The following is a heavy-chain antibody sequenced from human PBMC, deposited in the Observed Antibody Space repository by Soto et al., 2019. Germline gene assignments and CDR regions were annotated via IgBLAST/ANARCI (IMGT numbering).Heavy chain of an antibody. CDR2: INHSGST. J-gene: IGHJ6*02. Sequence: SETLSLTCAVYGGSFSGYYWSWIRQPPGKGLEWIGEINHSGSTNYNPSLKSRVTISVDTSKNQFSPKLSSVTAADTAVYYCARAVLRLYYGMDVWGQGTTVTVSS. V-gene: IGHV4-34*01. D-gene: IGHD3-16*01. CDR3: ARAVLRLYYGMDV. CDR1: GGSFSGYY.